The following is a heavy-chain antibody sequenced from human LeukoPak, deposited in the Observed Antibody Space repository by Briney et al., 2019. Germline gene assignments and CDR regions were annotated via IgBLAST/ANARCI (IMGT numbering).Heavy chain of an antibody. CDR1: GFTFSSYA. CDR2: ISGSGGST. Sequence: GGSLRLSCAASGFTFSSYAMSWVRQAPGKGLEWVSAISGSGGSTYYADSVKGRFTISRDNSKNTLYLQMNSLRAEDTAVYYCAKVGYCSSTSCYSFWVSAFDIWGQGTMVTVSS. J-gene: IGHJ3*02. V-gene: IGHV3-23*01. CDR3: AKVGYCSSTSCYSFWVSAFDI. D-gene: IGHD2-2*01.